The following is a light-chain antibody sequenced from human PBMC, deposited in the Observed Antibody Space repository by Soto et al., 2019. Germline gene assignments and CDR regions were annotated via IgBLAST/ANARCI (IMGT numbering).Light chain of an antibody. J-gene: IGLJ2*01. Sequence: QPVVTQEPSLTVSPGGTVTLTCASSSGVVTSDNYPHWFQQKPGQAPRALIYSTTFKHSWTPARFSGSLLGGKAALTLSGVQPEDEAEYYCLLYYGGAHVIFGGGTKLTVL. V-gene: IGLV7-43*01. CDR2: STT. CDR3: LLYYGGAHVI. CDR1: SGVVTSDNY.